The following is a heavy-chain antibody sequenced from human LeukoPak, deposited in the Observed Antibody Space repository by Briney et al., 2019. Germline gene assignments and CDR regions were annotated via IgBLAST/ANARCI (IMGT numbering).Heavy chain of an antibody. CDR1: GGSISSYS. D-gene: IGHD6-13*01. V-gene: IGHV4-59*01. CDR2: IDYSGST. CDR3: ARSGGLYTSTWYFHH. Sequence: PSETLSLTCTVSGGSISSYSWSWIRQPPGQGLEGPGYIDYSGSTIYNPSLKSRVTISVNTSKNQFSLQLSSVTAADTAAYYCARSGGLYTSTWYFHHWGQGTLVTVSS. J-gene: IGHJ1*01.